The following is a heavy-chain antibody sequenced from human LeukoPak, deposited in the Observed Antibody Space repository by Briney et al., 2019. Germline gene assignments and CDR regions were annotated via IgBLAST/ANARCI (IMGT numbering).Heavy chain of an antibody. CDR3: ARIGYSSSSFDY. J-gene: IGHJ4*02. D-gene: IGHD6-19*01. V-gene: IGHV3-7*01. CDR1: GFTFSNYW. Sequence: GGSLRLSCAASGFTFSNYWMSWVRQAPGRGLGWVANLKQDGSQTYYVDSVKGRFTISRDNAKNSLFLQMNSLRADDTAVYFCARIGYSSSSFDYWGQGALVTVSS. CDR2: LKQDGSQT.